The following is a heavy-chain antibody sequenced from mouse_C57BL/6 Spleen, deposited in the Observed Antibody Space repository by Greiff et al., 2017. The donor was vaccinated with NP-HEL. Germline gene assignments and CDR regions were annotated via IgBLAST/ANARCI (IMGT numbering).Heavy chain of an antibody. V-gene: IGHV5-9-1*02. CDR3: TREGPNWDDYAMDY. CDR2: ISSGGDYI. D-gene: IGHD4-1*02. CDR1: GFTFSSYA. Sequence: EVHLVESGEGLVKPGGSLKLSYAASGFTFSSYAMSWVRQTPEKRLEWVAYISSGGDYIYYADPVKGRFTISRDNARNTLYLQMSSQKTEETAMYYGTREGPNWDDYAMDYWGQGTSVTVSS. J-gene: IGHJ4*01.